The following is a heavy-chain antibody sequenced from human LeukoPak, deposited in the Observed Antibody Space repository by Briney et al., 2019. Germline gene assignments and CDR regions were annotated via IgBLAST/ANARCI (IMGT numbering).Heavy chain of an antibody. V-gene: IGHV1-69*05. J-gene: IGHJ4*02. CDR3: ARRYCTNGVCYNGFDY. CDR1: GGTFSGYA. Sequence: SVKVSCKASGGTFSGYATSWVRQAPGQGLEWMGGIIPIFGTTNYAQKFQGRVTITTDESTSTAYMELSSLRSEDTAVYYCARRYCTNGVCYNGFDYWGQGTLVTVSS. D-gene: IGHD2-8*01. CDR2: IIPIFGTT.